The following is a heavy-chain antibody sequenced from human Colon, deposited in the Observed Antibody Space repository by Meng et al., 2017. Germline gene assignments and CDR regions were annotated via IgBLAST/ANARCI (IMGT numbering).Heavy chain of an antibody. CDR1: GYNFPDYY. CDR3: ARDEDISAAGKLFGDY. J-gene: IGHJ4*02. Sequence: ASVKVSCKPSGYNFPDYYIHWVRRAPGQGLEWMGRINPKGGDTHYAQKFQARVTMTGDTSISTAYMELSGLRSDDTAMYYCARDEDISAAGKLFGDYWGQGNLVTVSS. D-gene: IGHD6-25*01. V-gene: IGHV1-2*06. CDR2: INPKGGDT.